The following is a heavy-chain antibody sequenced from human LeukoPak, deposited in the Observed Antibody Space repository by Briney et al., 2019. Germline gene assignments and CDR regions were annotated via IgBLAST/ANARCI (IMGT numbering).Heavy chain of an antibody. CDR2: IYYSGST. Sequence: PSETLSLTCTVSGGSISSSSYYWGWIRQPPGKGLEWIGSIYYSGSTYYNPSLKSRVTISADTSKNQFSLKLSSVTAADTAVYYCARGHSQAVAAHWFDPWGQGTLVTVSS. CDR1: GGSISSSSYY. D-gene: IGHD6-19*01. J-gene: IGHJ5*02. V-gene: IGHV4-39*07. CDR3: ARGHSQAVAAHWFDP.